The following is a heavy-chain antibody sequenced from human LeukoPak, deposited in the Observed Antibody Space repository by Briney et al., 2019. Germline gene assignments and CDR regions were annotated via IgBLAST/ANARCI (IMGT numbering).Heavy chain of an antibody. J-gene: IGHJ4*02. CDR3: ARATYYDFWSGWRD. CDR1: GDSITNYY. Sequence: SETLSLTCTVSGDSITNYYWSWIRQSPGKSLQWIGYVYDTGSTNYNPSLKSRVSISIDKSKNQFSLKLRSVTAADTAVYYCARATYYDFWSGWRDWGQGTLVTVSS. D-gene: IGHD3-3*01. V-gene: IGHV4-59*01. CDR2: VYDTGST.